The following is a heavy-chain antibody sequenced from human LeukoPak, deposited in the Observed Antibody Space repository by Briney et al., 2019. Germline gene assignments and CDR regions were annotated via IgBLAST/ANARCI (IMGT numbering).Heavy chain of an antibody. CDR2: ISSSSTYI. CDR1: GFSFSNCS. J-gene: IGHJ3*02. CDR3: AGDYEGNLAFDI. V-gene: IGHV3-21*01. Sequence: MPGGSLRLSCAASGFSFSNCSMNWVRQAPGKGLEWVSSISSSSTYIYYADSLEGRFTISRDNVRNSLYLQMNSLRAEDTAVYYCAGDYEGNLAFDIRGQGTMVTVSS. D-gene: IGHD4-23*01.